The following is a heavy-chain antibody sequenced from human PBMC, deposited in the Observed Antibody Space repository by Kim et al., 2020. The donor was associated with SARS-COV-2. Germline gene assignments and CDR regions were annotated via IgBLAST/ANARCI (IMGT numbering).Heavy chain of an antibody. J-gene: IGHJ3*02. Sequence: GRFTISRDNAKNSLYLQMNSLRAEDTAVYYCARETYYYDSSGYPLGAFDIWGQGTMVTVSS. V-gene: IGHV3-11*06. CDR3: ARETYYYDSSGYPLGAFDI. D-gene: IGHD3-22*01.